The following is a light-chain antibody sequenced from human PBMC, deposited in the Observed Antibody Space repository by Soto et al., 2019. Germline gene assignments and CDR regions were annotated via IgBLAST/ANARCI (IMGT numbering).Light chain of an antibody. J-gene: IGLJ1*01. CDR1: TGAVTSGHY. CDR3: LLSYTGGGV. CDR2: DTR. V-gene: IGLV7-46*01. Sequence: QAVVTQEPSLTVSPGGTVTLTCGSSTGAVTSGHYPYWFQQKPGQAPRTLIYDTRNKHSWTPARFSGSLLGGKAALTLSGAQPEDEAEYYCLLSYTGGGVFGTGTKVTVL.